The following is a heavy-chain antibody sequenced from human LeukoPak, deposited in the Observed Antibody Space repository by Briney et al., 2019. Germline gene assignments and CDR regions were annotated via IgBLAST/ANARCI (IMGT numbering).Heavy chain of an antibody. J-gene: IGHJ4*02. CDR3: ATSSRGYCSSTSCAPDN. CDR2: IKSKTDGGTT. D-gene: IGHD2-2*01. Sequence: SGGSLRLSCAASGFTFSSYSMNWVRQAPGKGLEWVGRIKSKTDGGTTDYAAPVKGRFSISRDDSKNTLYLQMNGLKTEDTAVYYCATSSRGYCSSTSCAPDNWGQGTLVTVSS. V-gene: IGHV3-15*01. CDR1: GFTFSSYS.